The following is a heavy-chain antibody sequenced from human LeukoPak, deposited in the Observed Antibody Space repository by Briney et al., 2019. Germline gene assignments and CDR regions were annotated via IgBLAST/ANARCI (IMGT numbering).Heavy chain of an antibody. CDR1: GFTFSSYT. CDR2: ISSTGRYI. Sequence: RGSLRLSCAASGFTFSSYTMNWVRQAPGKGLEWVSSISSTGRYIYYADLMKGRFTISRDNAKNSLYLQMNSLRAEDTAVYYCARSLRDAFDIWGQGTMVTVSS. J-gene: IGHJ3*02. V-gene: IGHV3-21*06. CDR3: ARSLRDAFDI.